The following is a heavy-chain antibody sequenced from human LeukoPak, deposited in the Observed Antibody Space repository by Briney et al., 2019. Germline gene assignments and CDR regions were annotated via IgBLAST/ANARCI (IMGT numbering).Heavy chain of an antibody. V-gene: IGHV3-23*01. Sequence: PGGSLRLSCAASGFTFSSYAMSWVRQAPGKGLEWVSAISGSGGSTYYADSVKGRFTISRDNSKNTLFLQMSSLRAEDTAVYYCAKDDYYTSRSSAFDIWGQGTMVTVSS. D-gene: IGHD3-10*01. J-gene: IGHJ3*02. CDR1: GFTFSSYA. CDR2: ISGSGGST. CDR3: AKDDYYTSRSSAFDI.